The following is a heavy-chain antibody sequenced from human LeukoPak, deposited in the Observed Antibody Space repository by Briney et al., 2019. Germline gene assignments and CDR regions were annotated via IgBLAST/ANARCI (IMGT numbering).Heavy chain of an antibody. CDR3: ARGGVMVATVY. CDR1: GFTFSSYE. J-gene: IGHJ4*02. V-gene: IGHV3-48*03. D-gene: IGHD5-12*01. CDR2: ISSSGSTI. Sequence: GGSLRLSCAASGFTFSSYEMNWARQAPGKGLGWVSYISSSGSTIYYADSVKGRFTISRDNAKNSLYLQMNSLRAEDTAVYYCARGGVMVATVYWGQGTLVTVSS.